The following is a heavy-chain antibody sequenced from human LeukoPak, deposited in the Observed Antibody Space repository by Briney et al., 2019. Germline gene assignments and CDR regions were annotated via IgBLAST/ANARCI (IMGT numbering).Heavy chain of an antibody. CDR1: GYSISSDYY. J-gene: IGHJ5*02. D-gene: IGHD2-15*01. CDR2: IYHSGST. CDR3: ARVDGSCSGGSCPSGNWFDP. V-gene: IGHV4-38-2*02. Sequence: SGTLSLTCTVSGYSISSDYYWGWIRQPPGKGLEWIGSIYHSGSTYYNSSLKSRVTISVDTSKNQFSLKLSSVTAADTAVYYCARVDGSCSGGSCPSGNWFDPWGQGTLVTVSS.